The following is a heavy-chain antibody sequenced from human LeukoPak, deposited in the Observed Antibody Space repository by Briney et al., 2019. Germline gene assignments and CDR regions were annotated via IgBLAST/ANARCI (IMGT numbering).Heavy chain of an antibody. D-gene: IGHD6-13*01. V-gene: IGHV3-48*03. Sequence: GGSLRLSCAASGFIFSSYEMTWVRQAPGKGLEWVSYISSSGTIIYYADSVKGRFTISRDNAKNSLYLQMNSLRAEDTAVYYCARHASSWGSPFDYWRQGTLVTVSS. CDR2: ISSSGTII. CDR3: ARHASSWGSPFDY. CDR1: GFIFSSYE. J-gene: IGHJ4*02.